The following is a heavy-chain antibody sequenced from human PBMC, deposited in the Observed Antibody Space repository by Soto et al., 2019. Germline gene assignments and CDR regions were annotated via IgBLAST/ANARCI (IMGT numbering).Heavy chain of an antibody. V-gene: IGHV1-2*02. CDR1: GYTFTGYY. CDR2: INPNSGGT. Sequence: ASVKVSCKASGYTFTGYYMHWVRQAPGQGLEWMGWINPNSGGTNYAQKFQGRVTMTRDTSISTAYMELSRLRSDDTAVYYCARAANSYSRAPWFDPWGQGTLVTVSS. J-gene: IGHJ5*02. CDR3: ARAANSYSRAPWFDP. D-gene: IGHD2-15*01.